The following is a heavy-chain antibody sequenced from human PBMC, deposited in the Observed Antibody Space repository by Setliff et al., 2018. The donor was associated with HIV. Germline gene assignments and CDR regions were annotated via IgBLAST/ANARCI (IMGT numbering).Heavy chain of an antibody. J-gene: IGHJ5*02. CDR2: INAGNGNT. Sequence: ASVKVSCKASGYTFTSYAMHWVRQAPGQRLEWMGWINAGNGNTKYSQKFQGRVTITRDTSASTAYMELSSLRSEDTAVYYCARDHYYYDSSGYTRGVWFDPWGQGTLVTVSS. D-gene: IGHD3-22*01. CDR3: ARDHYYYDSSGYTRGVWFDP. V-gene: IGHV1-3*01. CDR1: GYTFTSYA.